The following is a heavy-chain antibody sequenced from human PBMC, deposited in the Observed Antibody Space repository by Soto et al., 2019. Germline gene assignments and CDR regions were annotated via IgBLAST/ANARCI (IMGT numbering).Heavy chain of an antibody. V-gene: IGHV4-34*01. CDR2: INHSGST. D-gene: IGHD2-21*02. CDR1: GGSFSGYY. CDR3: ARGGIVVVTATHGIFRY. J-gene: IGHJ4*02. Sequence: QVQLQQWGAGLLKPSETLSLTCAVYGGSFSGYYWSWIRQPPGKGLEWIGEINHSGSTNYNPSLKGPVTVSVDASKNQFSLTLSSGTAADTAVYYGARGGIVVVTATHGIFRYWGQGTLVTVSS.